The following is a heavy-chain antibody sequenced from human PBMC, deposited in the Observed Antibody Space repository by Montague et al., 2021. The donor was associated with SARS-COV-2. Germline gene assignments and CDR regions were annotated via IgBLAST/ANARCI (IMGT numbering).Heavy chain of an antibody. CDR1: GGSITDRTYY. CDR2: IYYSGTT. CDR3: ARHGGIAAAGN. J-gene: IGHJ4*02. D-gene: IGHD6-13*01. V-gene: IGHV4-39*01. Sequence: SETLSLTCSVSGGSITDRTYYWGCIRQPPGKGLEWIGAIYYSGTTYYNPSLKSRVTISLDTSKNQFSLKMTSVTAADTAVYYCARHGGIAAAGNWGQGTLVTVSS.